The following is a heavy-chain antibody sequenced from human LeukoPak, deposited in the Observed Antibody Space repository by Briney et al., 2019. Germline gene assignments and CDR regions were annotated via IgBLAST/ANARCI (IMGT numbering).Heavy chain of an antibody. CDR3: AKEYCSGGSCYPDFDY. D-gene: IGHD2-15*01. V-gene: IGHV3-23*01. J-gene: IGHJ4*02. CDR2: ISGSGGST. Sequence: GGTLRLSCAASGFTFSTYGMTWVRQAPGKGLEWVSAISGSGGSTNYADSVKGRFTISRDNSKNTLYLQMNSLRAEDTAVYYCAKEYCSGGSCYPDFDYWGQGTLVTVSS. CDR1: GFTFSTYG.